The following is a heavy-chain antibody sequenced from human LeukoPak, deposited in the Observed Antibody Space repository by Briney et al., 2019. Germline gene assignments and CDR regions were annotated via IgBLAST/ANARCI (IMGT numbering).Heavy chain of an antibody. CDR3: ARDRVLYIAAHFDY. CDR1: GFTFSSYA. CDR2: ISYDGSNK. V-gene: IGHV3-30*04. D-gene: IGHD6-13*01. J-gene: IGHJ4*02. Sequence: PGGSLRLSCAASGFTFSSYAMHWVRQAPGKGLEWVAVISYDGSNKYYADSVKGRLTISRDNSKNTLYLQMNSLRAEDTAVYYCARDRVLYIAAHFDYWGQGTLVTVSS.